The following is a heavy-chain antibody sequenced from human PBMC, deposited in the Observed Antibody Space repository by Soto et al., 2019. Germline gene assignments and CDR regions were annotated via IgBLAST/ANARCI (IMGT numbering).Heavy chain of an antibody. CDR2: IIPIFGTA. Sequence: XVKVSCKASGGTFSSYAISWVRQAPGQGLEWMGGIIPIFGTANYAQKFQGRVTITADESTSTAYMELSSLRSEDTAVYYCAGEVVVAANYYGMDVWGQGTTVTVSS. D-gene: IGHD2-15*01. V-gene: IGHV1-69*13. CDR3: AGEVVVAANYYGMDV. J-gene: IGHJ6*02. CDR1: GGTFSSYA.